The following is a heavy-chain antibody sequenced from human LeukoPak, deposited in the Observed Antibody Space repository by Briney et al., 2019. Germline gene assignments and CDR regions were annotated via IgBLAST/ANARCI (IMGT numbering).Heavy chain of an antibody. CDR3: ARDFPPHYDILTGVYYYYYYMDV. D-gene: IGHD3-9*01. J-gene: IGHJ6*03. CDR1: GFTFSSYS. V-gene: IGHV3-21*01. Sequence: RGSLRLSCAASGFTFSSYSMNWVRQAPGKGLEWVSSISSSSSYIYYADSVKGRFTISRDNAKNSLYLQMNSLRAEDTAVYYCARDFPPHYDILTGVYYYYYYMDVWGKGTTVTVSS. CDR2: ISSSSSYI.